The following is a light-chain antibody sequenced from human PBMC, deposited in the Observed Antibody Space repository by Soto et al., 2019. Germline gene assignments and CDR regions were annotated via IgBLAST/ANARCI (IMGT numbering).Light chain of an antibody. CDR3: QQLNKYPST. CDR2: GAS. CDR1: QSVSNNY. V-gene: IGKV3-20*01. J-gene: IGKJ4*01. Sequence: EIVLTQSPGTLSLSPGERATLSCRASQSVSNNYLAWYQQKPGQAPRLLIYGASNRATGIPDRFSGSGSGTDFTLTISSLQPEDFAAYYCQQLNKYPSTFGGGTKVDIK.